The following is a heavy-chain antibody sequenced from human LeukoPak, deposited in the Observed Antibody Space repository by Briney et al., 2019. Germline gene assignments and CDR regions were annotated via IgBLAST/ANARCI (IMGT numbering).Heavy chain of an antibody. J-gene: IGHJ4*02. D-gene: IGHD6-25*01. Sequence: SETLSLTCTVSGGSISSGDYYWSWIRQPPGKGLEWIGYIYYSGSTYYNPSLKSRVAMSVDTSKNQFSLKLSSVTAADTAVFYCARDRSGIAADWGQGILVTVSS. V-gene: IGHV4-30-4*01. CDR3: ARDRSGIAAD. CDR2: IYYSGST. CDR1: GGSISSGDYY.